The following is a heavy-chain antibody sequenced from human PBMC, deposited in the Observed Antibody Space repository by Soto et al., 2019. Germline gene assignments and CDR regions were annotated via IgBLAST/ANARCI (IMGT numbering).Heavy chain of an antibody. CDR1: GYTFTGYY. CDR2: INPNSGGT. V-gene: IGHV1-2*02. CDR3: ASLTPRDSSSWYIPDYYGMDV. D-gene: IGHD6-13*01. J-gene: IGHJ6*02. Sequence: ASVKVACKASGYTFTGYYMHWVRQAPGQGLEWMGWINPNSGGTNYAQKFQGRVTMTRDTSISTAYMELSRLRSDDTAVYYCASLTPRDSSSWYIPDYYGMDVWGQGTTVTVSS.